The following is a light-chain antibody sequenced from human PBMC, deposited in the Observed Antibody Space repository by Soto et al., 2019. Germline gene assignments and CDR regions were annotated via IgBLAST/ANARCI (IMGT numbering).Light chain of an antibody. V-gene: IGKV1-39*01. Sequence: DIQMTQSPSSLSASVGDRVTITCRASQSISRYLNWYQQKPGKAPKLLFYAASSLQSGVPSRFTGSGSGTDFTLTISRLQPEDFATYYCQHLNNYPPFTFGPGTKVDLE. CDR2: AAS. CDR1: QSISRY. CDR3: QHLNNYPPFT. J-gene: IGKJ3*01.